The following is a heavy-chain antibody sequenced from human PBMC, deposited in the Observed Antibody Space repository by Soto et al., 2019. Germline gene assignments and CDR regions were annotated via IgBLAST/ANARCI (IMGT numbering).Heavy chain of an antibody. J-gene: IGHJ6*02. Sequence: GGSLRLFCAASGFSFSYYGIHWVRQAPGKGLEWVAVISYDGSNKNYADSVKGRFTISRDNSKSTLYLQMNSLRVEDTAVYYCAKEAGRTLDYYYYGLDVWGQGTTVTVSS. CDR3: AKEAGRTLDYYYYGLDV. CDR2: ISYDGSNK. V-gene: IGHV3-30*18. D-gene: IGHD1-26*01. CDR1: GFSFSYYG.